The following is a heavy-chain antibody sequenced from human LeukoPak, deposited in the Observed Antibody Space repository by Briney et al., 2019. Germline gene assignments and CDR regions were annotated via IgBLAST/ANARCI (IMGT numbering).Heavy chain of an antibody. Sequence: GASVKVSCKASGYTFTGYYMHWVRQAPGQGLEWMGRINPNSGGTNYAQKFQGRVTMTRDTSISTAYVELSRLRSDDTAVYYCARDRRDTWINAFDIWGQGTMVTVSS. CDR1: GYTFTGYY. CDR3: ARDRRDTWINAFDI. V-gene: IGHV1-2*06. D-gene: IGHD5-24*01. CDR2: INPNSGGT. J-gene: IGHJ3*02.